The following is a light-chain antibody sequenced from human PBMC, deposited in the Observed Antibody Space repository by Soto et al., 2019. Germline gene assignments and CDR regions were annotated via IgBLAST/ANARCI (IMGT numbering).Light chain of an antibody. CDR2: DAS. J-gene: IGKJ1*01. V-gene: IGKV3-11*01. Sequence: ELVLTQSPATLSLSPGERATLSCRASQSVSSYLAWYQQKPGKAPMLLIYDASNRATGIPARFSGSGSGTDFTLTISSREPEDFAVYYCQQRSNWPGTFGQGTKVEIK. CDR3: QQRSNWPGT. CDR1: QSVSSY.